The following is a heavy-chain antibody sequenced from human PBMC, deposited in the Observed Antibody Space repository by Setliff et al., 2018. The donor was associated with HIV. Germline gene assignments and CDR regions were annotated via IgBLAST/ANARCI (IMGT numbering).Heavy chain of an antibody. CDR1: GGSISTGVYY. V-gene: IGHV4-61*10. Sequence: ETLSLTCTVSGGSISTGVYYWSWFRQPADKALEWIGEINHSGSTNYNPSLKSRVTISVDTSKNQFSLKLSSVTAADTAVYYCARFTDTYDSSGYYYEGHAFDIWGQGTMVTVSS. CDR2: INHSGST. CDR3: ARFTDTYDSSGYYYEGHAFDI. D-gene: IGHD3-22*01. J-gene: IGHJ3*02.